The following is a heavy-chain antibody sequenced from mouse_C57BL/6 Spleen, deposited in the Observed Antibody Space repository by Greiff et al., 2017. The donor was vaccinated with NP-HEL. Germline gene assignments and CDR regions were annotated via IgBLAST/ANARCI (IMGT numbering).Heavy chain of an antibody. V-gene: IGHV5-9-1*02. J-gene: IGHJ4*01. CDR1: GFTFSSYA. Sequence: EVMLVESGEGLVKPGGSLKLSCAASGFTFSSYAMSWVRQTPEKRLEWFAYISSGGDYIYYADTVKGRFTISRDNARNTLYLQMSSLKSEDTAMYYCTREDDYYAMDYWGQGTSVTVSS. CDR2: ISSGGDYI. CDR3: TREDDYYAMDY.